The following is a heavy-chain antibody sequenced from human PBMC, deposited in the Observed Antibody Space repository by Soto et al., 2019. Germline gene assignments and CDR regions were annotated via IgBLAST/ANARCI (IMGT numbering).Heavy chain of an antibody. CDR3: ATGVIWIGYFTVDS. CDR1: GGSFRISP. D-gene: IGHD3-3*01. J-gene: IGHJ4*02. V-gene: IGHV1-69*13. CDR2: FIPVYRTL. Sequence: SVKLYWKTSGGSFRISPIYWVRKNNGQGLEWLGGFIPVYRTLNYAQKFQGRVTITADESTGTAYMTLSSLASDDTAVYYCATGVIWIGYFTVDSWGQGTLVTVSS.